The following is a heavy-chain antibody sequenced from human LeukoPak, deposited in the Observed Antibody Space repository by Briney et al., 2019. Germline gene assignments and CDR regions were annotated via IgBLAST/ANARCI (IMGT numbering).Heavy chain of an antibody. Sequence: GGSLRLSCAASGFTFSSYGMHWVRQAPGKGLECVAFIRYDGNKKYYADSVKGRFTISRDNSKNTLYLQMNSLRSDDTAVYYCARDAIVVVGYSSGWSNAFDIWGQGTMVTVSS. J-gene: IGHJ3*02. CDR1: GFTFSSYG. CDR2: IRYDGNKK. CDR3: ARDAIVVVGYSSGWSNAFDI. D-gene: IGHD6-19*01. V-gene: IGHV3-30*02.